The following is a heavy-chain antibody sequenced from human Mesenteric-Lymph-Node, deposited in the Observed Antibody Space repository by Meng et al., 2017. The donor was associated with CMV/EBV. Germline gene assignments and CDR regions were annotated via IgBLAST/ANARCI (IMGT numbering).Heavy chain of an antibody. CDR2: ISGSGGGT. J-gene: IGHJ6*02. CDR1: GFTFNSFA. CDR3: AKGRGVVPATMGGAYDDYSILDV. V-gene: IGHV3-23*01. D-gene: IGHD2-2*01. Sequence: GESLRLSCAASGFTFNSFAMTWVRQAPGKGLEWVSTISGSGGGTYYADSVKARFTISRDNSKNKVYLQVNSLRAEDTALYYCAKGRGVVPATMGGAYDDYSILDVWGQGTTVTVSS.